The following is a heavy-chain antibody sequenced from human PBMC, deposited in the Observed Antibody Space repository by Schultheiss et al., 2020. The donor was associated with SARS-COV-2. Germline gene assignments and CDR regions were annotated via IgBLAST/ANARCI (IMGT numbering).Heavy chain of an antibody. CDR3: ARTTVTTAWYYYGMDV. CDR2: IWYDGSNK. V-gene: IGHV3-33*08. D-gene: IGHD4-11*01. CDR1: GFTFDDYA. J-gene: IGHJ6*02. Sequence: GGSLRLSCAASGFTFDDYAMHWVRQAPGKGLEWVAVIWYDGSNKYYADSVKGRFTISRDNSKNTLYLQMNSLRAEDTAVYYCARTTVTTAWYYYGMDVWGQGTTVTVSS.